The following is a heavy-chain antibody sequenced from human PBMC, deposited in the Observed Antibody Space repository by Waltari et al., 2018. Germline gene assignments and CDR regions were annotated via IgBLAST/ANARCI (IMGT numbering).Heavy chain of an antibody. J-gene: IGHJ6*03. V-gene: IGHV3-21*01. Sequence: EVQLVESGGGLVKPGGSLRLSCAASGFTFSSYSMNWVSKAPGKGLEWVSSISSSSSYINYADSVKGRFTISRDNAKNSLYLQMNSLRAEDTAVYYCARKAPAAQYYYYMDVWGKGTTVTISS. CDR2: ISSSSSYI. D-gene: IGHD2-2*01. CDR3: ARKAPAAQYYYYMDV. CDR1: GFTFSSYS.